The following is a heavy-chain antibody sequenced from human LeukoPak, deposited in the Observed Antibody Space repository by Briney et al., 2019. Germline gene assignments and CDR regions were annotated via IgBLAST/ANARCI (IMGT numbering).Heavy chain of an antibody. CDR2: FDPEDGET. D-gene: IGHD3-10*01. J-gene: IGHJ6*02. V-gene: IGHV1-24*01. CDR1: GYTLTELS. Sequence: GAPVKVSCKVSGYTLTELSMHWVRQAPGKGLEWMGGFDPEDGETIYAQKFQGRVTMTEDTSTDTAYMELSSLRSEDTAVYYCATCAYIGEVRFYDYYYYGMDVWGQGTTVTVSS. CDR3: ATCAYIGEVRFYDYYYYGMDV.